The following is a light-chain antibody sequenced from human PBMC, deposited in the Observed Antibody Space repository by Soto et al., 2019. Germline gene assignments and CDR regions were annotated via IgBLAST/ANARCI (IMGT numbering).Light chain of an antibody. CDR3: QQLNSFPLT. CDR2: VAS. J-gene: IGKJ4*01. CDR1: QDFNNY. Sequence: DIQLTQSPSFLSASVGDRVTITCRASQDFNNYLAWYQQKPGEAPKLLMYVASTLQSGVPSRFSGSVSGTEFTLTLSRLQTEDFATYFGQQLNSFPLTVGGGTKGEIK. V-gene: IGKV1-9*01.